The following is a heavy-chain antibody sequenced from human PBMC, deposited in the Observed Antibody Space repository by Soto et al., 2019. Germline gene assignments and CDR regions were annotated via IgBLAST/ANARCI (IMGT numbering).Heavy chain of an antibody. D-gene: IGHD2-8*01. J-gene: IGHJ4*02. CDR1: GFLFTDYY. CDR2: IDGSSDYT. CDR3: ARDLRFSSTNYFDF. Sequence: QVQLVESGGGLVKPGGSLRLSCTASGFLFTDYYMSWIRQPPGKGLEWLAYIDGSSDYTNSADSVKGRFTITRDNAKNSVFLQMNNLRADDTAVCYCARDLRFSSTNYFDFWGRGTLVTVSS. V-gene: IGHV3-11*06.